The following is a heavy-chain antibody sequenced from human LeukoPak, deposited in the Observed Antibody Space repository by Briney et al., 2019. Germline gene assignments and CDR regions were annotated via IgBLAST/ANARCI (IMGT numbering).Heavy chain of an antibody. CDR3: ARVMGIAVANDY. CDR2: MNPNSGKT. V-gene: IGHV1-8*01. Sequence: ASVKVSCKVSGYSFTSCDINWVRQPTGQGIEWMGWMNPNSGKTGYAQKFQGRVTMTKKTSISIAYMDLSSLRSENTAVYYCARVMGIAVANDYWGQGTLVTVPS. J-gene: IGHJ4*02. CDR1: GYSFTSCD. D-gene: IGHD6-19*01.